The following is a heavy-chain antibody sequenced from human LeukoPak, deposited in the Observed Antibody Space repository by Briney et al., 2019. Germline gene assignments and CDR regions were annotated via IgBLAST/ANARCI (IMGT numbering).Heavy chain of an antibody. CDR2: ISGGSTFI. J-gene: IGHJ4*02. Sequence: GGSLRLSCAASGFAFSSFSTNWVRQAPGKGLEWVSCISGGSTFITYADSVKGRFTISRDNAKNSLYLQMNSLRAEDTAVYYCARARGSGLTLFDYWGQGTLVTVSS. D-gene: IGHD6-19*01. V-gene: IGHV3-21*06. CDR3: ARARGSGLTLFDY. CDR1: GFAFSSFS.